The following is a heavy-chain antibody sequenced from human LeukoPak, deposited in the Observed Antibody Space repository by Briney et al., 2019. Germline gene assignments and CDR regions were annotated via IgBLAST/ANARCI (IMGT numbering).Heavy chain of an antibody. CDR3: ARPASWTKNFDY. CDR1: GGSFSGYY. D-gene: IGHD2-2*01. Sequence: RPSETLSLTGAVYGGSFSGYYWSWIRQPPGKGLEWIGEINHSGSTNYNPSLKSRVTISVDTSKNQFSLKLSSVTAADTAVYYCARPASWTKNFDYWGQGTLVTVSS. J-gene: IGHJ4*02. CDR2: INHSGST. V-gene: IGHV4-34*01.